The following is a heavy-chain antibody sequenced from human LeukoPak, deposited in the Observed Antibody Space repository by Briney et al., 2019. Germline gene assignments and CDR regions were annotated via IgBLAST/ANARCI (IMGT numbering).Heavy chain of an antibody. V-gene: IGHV1-18*01. CDR2: ISAYNGNR. Sequence: ASVTVSCKTSGYTFTSYGIIWVRQAPGQGLEWMGWISAYNGNRNYAQKLQGRVTMTTDTSTSTAYMELRSLRYDDTAVYYCARGGPGWDSSSWYNYWGQGTLVTVSS. D-gene: IGHD6-13*01. CDR3: ARGGPGWDSSSWYNY. CDR1: GYTFTSYG. J-gene: IGHJ4*02.